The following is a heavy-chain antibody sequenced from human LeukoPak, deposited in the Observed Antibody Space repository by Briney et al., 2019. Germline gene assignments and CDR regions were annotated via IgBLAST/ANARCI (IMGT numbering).Heavy chain of an antibody. V-gene: IGHV3-74*03. CDR3: ISDSEGRSGGDD. J-gene: IGHJ4*01. D-gene: IGHD1-26*01. Sequence: GESLRLSYAASGFRFSAFWMHWVRQIPGKGLVWVSRIGPDGSTTTYADSVTGRFTISRDNVKNTMYLQMNSLRAEDTAVYYCISDSEGRSGGDDWGQGTQVTVSS. CDR2: IGPDGSTT. CDR1: GFRFSAFW.